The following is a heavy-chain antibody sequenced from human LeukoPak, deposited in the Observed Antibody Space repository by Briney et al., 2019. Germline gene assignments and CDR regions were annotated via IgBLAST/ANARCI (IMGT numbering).Heavy chain of an antibody. J-gene: IGHJ4*02. Sequence: PSETLSLTCTVSGGSLSTFYWNWLRQPPGKGREWIGHIYYSGNSGITNDNSSLESQVTISVDTATNQLSQKLGSVTPADTAVCYCARQRKGSGDYWGQGTRVTVSS. CDR2: IYYSGNSGIT. V-gene: IGHV4-59*08. CDR1: GGSLSTFY. D-gene: IGHD3-10*01. CDR3: ARQRKGSGDY.